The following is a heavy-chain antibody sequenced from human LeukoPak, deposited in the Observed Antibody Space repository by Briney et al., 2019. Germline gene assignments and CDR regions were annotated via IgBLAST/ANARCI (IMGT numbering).Heavy chain of an antibody. CDR1: GGSINGGSYY. J-gene: IGHJ4*02. CDR3: ARLLYNWNGADY. CDR2: IYYIGST. D-gene: IGHD1-20*01. V-gene: IGHV4-39*01. Sequence: PSETLSLTCTVSGGSINGGSYYWGWIRQPPGKGLEWIGSIYYIGSTYYNSSLKSRVTISVDSSKNQFSLKLSSVTAADTAMYYCARLLYNWNGADYWGQGTLVTVSS.